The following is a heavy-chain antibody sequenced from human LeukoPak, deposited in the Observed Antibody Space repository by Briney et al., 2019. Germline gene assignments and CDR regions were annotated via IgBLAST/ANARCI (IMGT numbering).Heavy chain of an antibody. J-gene: IGHJ4*02. D-gene: IGHD5-18*01. V-gene: IGHV3-23*01. CDR1: GGSFSGYY. Sequence: PSETLSLTCAVYGGSFSGYYWSWVRQAPGKGLEWLSTISTGGGSTYYADSVKGRFTISRDNSKNTLYLQMNSLRAEDTAIYYCAKVRGYSYASFDYWGQGTLVTVSS. CDR3: AKVRGYSYASFDY. CDR2: ISTGGGST.